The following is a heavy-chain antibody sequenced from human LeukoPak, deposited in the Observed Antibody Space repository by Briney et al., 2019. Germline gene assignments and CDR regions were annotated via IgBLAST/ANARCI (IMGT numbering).Heavy chain of an antibody. D-gene: IGHD2-2*01. CDR2: ISSSGSTI. V-gene: IGHV3-11*01. CDR1: GFTFSDYY. J-gene: IGHJ4*02. Sequence: GGSLRLSCAASGFTFSDYYMSWIRQAPGKGLEWVSYISSSGSTIYYADSVKGRFTISRDNAKNSLYLQMNSLRAEDTAVYYCARDLWGHCSSTSCQNGYYFDYWGQGTLVTVSS. CDR3: ARDLWGHCSSTSCQNGYYFDY.